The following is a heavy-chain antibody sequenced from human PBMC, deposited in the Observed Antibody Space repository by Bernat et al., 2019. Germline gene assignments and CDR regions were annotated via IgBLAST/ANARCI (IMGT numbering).Heavy chain of an antibody. CDR2: INHSGST. CDR3: ARWPPSHCSSTSCYAYYYYYMDV. V-gene: IGHV4-34*01. CDR1: GVSFSGYY. Sequence: QVQLQQWGAGLLKPSETLSLTCAVYGVSFSGYYWSWIRQPPGKGLEWIGEINHSGSTNYNPSLKSRVTISVDTSKNQFSLKLSSVTAAETAVYYCARWPPSHCSSTSCYAYYYYYMDVWGKGTTVTVSS. J-gene: IGHJ6*03. D-gene: IGHD2-2*01.